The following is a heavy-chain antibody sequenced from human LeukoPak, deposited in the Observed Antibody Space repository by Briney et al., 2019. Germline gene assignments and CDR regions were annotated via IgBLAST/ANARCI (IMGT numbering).Heavy chain of an antibody. V-gene: IGHV3-21*01. CDR3: ARDDWPLDY. D-gene: IGHD3-9*01. J-gene: IGHJ4*02. Sequence: GGSLRLSCAASGFTFSSYSMNWIRQAPGKGLEWVSSISSSTSYIYYADSVKGRFTISKDNAKNSLYLQMNSLRAEDTAVYYCARDDWPLDYWGQGTLVTVSS. CDR1: GFTFSSYS. CDR2: ISSSTSYI.